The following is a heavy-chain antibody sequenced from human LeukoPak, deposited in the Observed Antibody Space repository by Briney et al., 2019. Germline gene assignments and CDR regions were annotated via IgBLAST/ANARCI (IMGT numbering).Heavy chain of an antibody. CDR2: IDPNSGGT. CDR3: ARERVGLT. Sequence: ASVKVSCKTFTGYYMHWVRQAPGQGLEWMGRIDPNSGGTTYAQKFQGRLTMTSDTSISTIYLELSSLRSDDTAAYYCARERVGLTWGQGTLVTVS. D-gene: IGHD2-15*01. V-gene: IGHV1-2*06. CDR1: TGYY. J-gene: IGHJ5*02.